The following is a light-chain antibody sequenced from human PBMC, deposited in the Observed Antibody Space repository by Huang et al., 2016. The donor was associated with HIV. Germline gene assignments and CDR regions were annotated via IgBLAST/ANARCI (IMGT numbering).Light chain of an antibody. Sequence: VVTQSPATLSLSPGERATLSCRDSQSVSSHLAWYQQKPGQAPRLLIYGASRRATGIPDRFRGSGSGTDFTLTISRLEPEDFAVYYCHQYGSSPLTFGGGTKVEIK. CDR1: QSVSSH. CDR3: HQYGSSPLT. CDR2: GAS. J-gene: IGKJ4*01. V-gene: IGKV3-20*01.